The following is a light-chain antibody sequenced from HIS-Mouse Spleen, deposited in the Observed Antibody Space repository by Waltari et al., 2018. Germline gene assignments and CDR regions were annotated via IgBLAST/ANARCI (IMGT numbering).Light chain of an antibody. V-gene: IGKV3-20*01. J-gene: IGKJ1*01. Sequence: EIVLTQSPGTLSLSPGERATTSCRARQSVSSSYLARYQQKPGQAPRLLIYGASSRATGIPDRFSGSGSGTDFTLTISRLEPEDFAVYYCQQYGSSPETFGQGTKVEIK. CDR3: QQYGSSPET. CDR2: GAS. CDR1: QSVSSSY.